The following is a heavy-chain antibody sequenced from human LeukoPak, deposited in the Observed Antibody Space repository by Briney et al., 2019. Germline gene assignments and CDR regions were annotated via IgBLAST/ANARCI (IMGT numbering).Heavy chain of an antibody. CDR1: GFTFSSYW. J-gene: IGHJ1*01. Sequence: GGSLRLSCAASGFTFSSYWMSWVGQAPGKGLKWVANIKQDGSEKYYVDSVKGRFTISRDNAKNSLYLQMNSLRAEDTAVYYCAYGSGSYRSPGYFQHWGQGTLVTVSS. D-gene: IGHD3-10*01. CDR3: AYGSGSYRSPGYFQH. V-gene: IGHV3-7*03. CDR2: IKQDGSEK.